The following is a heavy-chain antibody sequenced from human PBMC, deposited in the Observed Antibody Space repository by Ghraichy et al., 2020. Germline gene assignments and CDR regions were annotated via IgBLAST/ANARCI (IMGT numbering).Heavy chain of an antibody. CDR1: GFTFSNYW. Sequence: GGSLRLSCAASGFTFSNYWMSWVRQAPGKGLEWVANIKQDGREKYYVDFVKGRFTLSRDNARNTLYLQMNSLRVEDTAVYYCARWDYDGSGAFDPWGQGTLVTVSS. V-gene: IGHV3-7*01. CDR3: ARWDYDGSGAFDP. CDR2: IKQDGREK. D-gene: IGHD3-10*01. J-gene: IGHJ5*02.